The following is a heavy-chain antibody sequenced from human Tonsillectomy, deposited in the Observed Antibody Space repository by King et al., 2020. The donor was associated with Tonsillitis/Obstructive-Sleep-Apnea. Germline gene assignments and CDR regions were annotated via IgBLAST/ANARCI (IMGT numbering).Heavy chain of an antibody. J-gene: IGHJ4*02. V-gene: IGHV1-69*01. CDR1: GGTFSSYA. D-gene: IGHD2-15*01. Sequence: LQLVQSGAEVKKPGSSVKVSCKASGGTFSSYAISWVRQAPGQGLEWMGGIIPIFGTAIYAQRFRGRVTNTADESTSTAYMELSSLRSEDTAVYSCASGVGGHCSGGSCYSGAYWGQGTLVTVSS. CDR2: IIPIFGTA. CDR3: ASGVGGHCSGGSCYSGAY.